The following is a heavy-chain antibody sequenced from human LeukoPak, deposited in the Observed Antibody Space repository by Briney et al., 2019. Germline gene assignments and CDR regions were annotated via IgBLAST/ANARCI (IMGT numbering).Heavy chain of an antibody. CDR2: ISGSGGST. D-gene: IGHD3-3*01. J-gene: IGHJ6*02. Sequence: PGGSLRLSCAASGFTYSSYAMSWVRQAPGKGLEWVSAISGSGGSTYYADSVKGRFTISRDNSKNTLYLQMNSLRAEDTAVYYCAKGVYYVFWGGFYYYYGMDVWGQGTTVTVSS. CDR3: AKGVYYVFWGGFYYYYGMDV. CDR1: GFTYSSYA. V-gene: IGHV3-23*01.